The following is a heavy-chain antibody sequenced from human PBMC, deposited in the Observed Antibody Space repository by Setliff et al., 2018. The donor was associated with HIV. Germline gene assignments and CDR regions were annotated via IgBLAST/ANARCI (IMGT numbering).Heavy chain of an antibody. D-gene: IGHD6-13*01. CDR1: GFTFSNAW. CDR2: IKSKTDGGTT. V-gene: IGHV3-15*01. Sequence: PGGSLRLSCAASGFTFSNAWMSWVRQAPGKGLEWVGRIKSKTDGGTTDYAAPVKGRFTISRDDSKNTLYLQMNSLKTEDTAVYYCTTRIAAAGPVDYWGQGTLVTVSS. J-gene: IGHJ4*02. CDR3: TTRIAAAGPVDY.